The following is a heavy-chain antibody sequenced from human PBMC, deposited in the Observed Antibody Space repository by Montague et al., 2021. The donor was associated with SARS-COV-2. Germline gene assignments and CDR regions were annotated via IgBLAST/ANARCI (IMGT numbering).Heavy chain of an antibody. V-gene: IGHV4-34*01. CDR3: VVVPLEPRGRGFGY. Sequence: SETLSLTCAVYGGSFSGYYWNWIRQPPGKGLEWIGEINHSGSTNYNPSLKSRVTISVDTSKNQFSLKLSSVTAADTAVYYCVVVPLEPRGRGFGYWGQGTLVTVSS. CDR2: INHSGST. D-gene: IGHD1-1*01. J-gene: IGHJ4*02. CDR1: GGSFSGYY.